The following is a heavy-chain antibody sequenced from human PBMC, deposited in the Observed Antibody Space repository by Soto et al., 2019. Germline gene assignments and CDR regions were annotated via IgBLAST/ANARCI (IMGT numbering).Heavy chain of an antibody. CDR2: IYYSGSP. CDR1: GGSISSGDYY. V-gene: IGHV4-30-4*01. Sequence: QVQLQESGPGLVKPSQTLSLTCTVSGGSISSGDYYWSWIRQPPGKGLEWIGYIYYSGSPYYNPSLTSRVTISVDTSKNQFSLKLSSVTAADTAVYYCARQNHGGVQTFDYWGQGTLVTVSS. CDR3: ARQNHGGVQTFDY. J-gene: IGHJ4*02. D-gene: IGHD1-1*01.